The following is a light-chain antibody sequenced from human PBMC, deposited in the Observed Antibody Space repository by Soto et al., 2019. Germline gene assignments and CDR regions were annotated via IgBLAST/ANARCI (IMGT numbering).Light chain of an antibody. CDR2: GAS. V-gene: IGKV3-20*01. CDR1: QSVSSSY. Sequence: EIVLTQSPGTLSLSPGERATLSCRASQSVSSSYLAWYQQKPGQAPRPLIYGASSRATGIPDRFSGSGSGTDFTLTISRMQPPDFAVIYSLQYGHSPYTFGQGTNLEIK. CDR3: LQYGHSPYT. J-gene: IGKJ2*01.